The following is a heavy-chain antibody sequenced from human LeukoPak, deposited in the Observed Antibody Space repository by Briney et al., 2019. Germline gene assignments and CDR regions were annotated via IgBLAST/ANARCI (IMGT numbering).Heavy chain of an antibody. CDR3: ARRLLTGYYEL. J-gene: IGHJ4*02. V-gene: IGHV3-53*01. Sequence: GGSLRLSCAATGLTVSSNFMSWVRQAPGKGLEWVSVIYGGGSTYYADSVKGRFTISRDTPKNTLYLQMNSLRAEDTAVYYCARRLLTGYYELWGQGTLVTVSS. CDR1: GLTVSSNF. D-gene: IGHD3-9*01. CDR2: IYGGGST.